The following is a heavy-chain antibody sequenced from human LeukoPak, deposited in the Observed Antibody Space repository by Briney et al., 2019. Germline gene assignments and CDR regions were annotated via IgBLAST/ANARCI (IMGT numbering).Heavy chain of an antibody. CDR2: ISRSGSTI. CDR3: ARDRGCSSTSCYRHYYYGMDV. V-gene: IGHV3-11*01. Sequence: GGSLRLSCAASGFTFSDYYMSWIRQAPGKGLEWVSYISRSGSTIYYADSVKGRFTISRDNAKNSLYLQMNSLRAEDTAVYYCARDRGCSSTSCYRHYYYGMDVWGQGTTVTVSS. D-gene: IGHD2-2*01. J-gene: IGHJ6*02. CDR1: GFTFSDYY.